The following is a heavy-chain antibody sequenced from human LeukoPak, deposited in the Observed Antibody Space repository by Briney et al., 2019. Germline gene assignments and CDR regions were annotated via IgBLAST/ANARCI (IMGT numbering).Heavy chain of an antibody. D-gene: IGHD6-19*01. CDR3: ARRGYSSPLDI. Sequence: TSETLSLTCAVYGGSFSGYYWSWIRQPPGKGLEWIGEINHSGSTNYNPSLKSRVTISVGTSKNQFSLKLSSVTAADTAVYYCARRGYSSPLDIWGQGTMVTVSS. J-gene: IGHJ3*02. V-gene: IGHV4-34*01. CDR1: GGSFSGYY. CDR2: INHSGST.